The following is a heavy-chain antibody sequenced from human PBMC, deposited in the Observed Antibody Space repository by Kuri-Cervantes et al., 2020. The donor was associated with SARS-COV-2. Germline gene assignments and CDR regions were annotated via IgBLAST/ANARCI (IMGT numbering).Heavy chain of an antibody. CDR1: GFTFDDYA. CDR3: AKGSSSVGGLYGMDV. Sequence: SLKISCAASGFTFDDYAMHWVRQAPGKGLEWVSGISWNSGSIGYADSVKGRFTISRDNVKNSPYLQMNSLRAEDTALYYCAKGSSSVGGLYGMDVWGQGTTVTVSS. CDR2: ISWNSGSI. V-gene: IGHV3-9*01. D-gene: IGHD6-6*01. J-gene: IGHJ6*02.